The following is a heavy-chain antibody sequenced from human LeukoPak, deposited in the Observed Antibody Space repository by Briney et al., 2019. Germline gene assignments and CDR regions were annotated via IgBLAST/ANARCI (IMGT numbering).Heavy chain of an antibody. CDR3: ARGPGSGIITYDY. Sequence: GGSLRLSCAASGFTFSSYGMHWVRQAPGKGLEWVAVIWYDGSNKYYADSVKGRFTISRDNSKNTLYLQMGSLRAEDMAVYYCARGPGSGIITYDYWGQGTLVTVSS. CDR1: GFTFSSYG. V-gene: IGHV3-33*01. CDR2: IWYDGSNK. D-gene: IGHD3-10*01. J-gene: IGHJ4*02.